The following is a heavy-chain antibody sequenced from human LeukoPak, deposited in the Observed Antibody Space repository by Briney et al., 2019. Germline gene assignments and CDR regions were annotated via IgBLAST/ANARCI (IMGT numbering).Heavy chain of an antibody. V-gene: IGHV1-69*13. CDR1: GYTFTSYG. CDR3: ARGVEYSSGWYFPFEY. CDR2: IIPIFGTT. D-gene: IGHD6-19*01. Sequence: SVKVSCKASGYTFTSYGISWVRQAPGQGLEWMGGIIPIFGTTNYAQKFQGRVTMTGDESTSTTYMELSSLRSEDTAVYYCARGVEYSSGWYFPFEYWGQGTLVTVSS. J-gene: IGHJ4*02.